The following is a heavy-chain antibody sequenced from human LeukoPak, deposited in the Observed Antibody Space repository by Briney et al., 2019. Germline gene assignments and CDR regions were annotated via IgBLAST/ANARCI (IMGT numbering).Heavy chain of an antibody. CDR1: GFTFTGYY. V-gene: IGHV1-2*02. D-gene: IGHD4-17*01. CDR3: ARDRGTTVTTFDY. CDR2: INPNSGGT. Sequence: EASVKVSCKASGFTFTGYYMHWVRQAPGQGLEWMGWINPNSGGTNYAQKFQGRVTMTRDTSISTAYMELSRLRSDDTAVYYCARDRGTTVTTFDYWGQGTLVTVSS. J-gene: IGHJ4*02.